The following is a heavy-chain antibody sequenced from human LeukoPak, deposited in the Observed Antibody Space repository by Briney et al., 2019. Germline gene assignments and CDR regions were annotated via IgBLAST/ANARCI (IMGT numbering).Heavy chain of an antibody. CDR2: INPSGGST. V-gene: IGHV1-46*01. Sequence: ASVKVSCKASGYTFTSYYMHWVRQAPGQGLEWMGIINPSGGSTSYAQKFQGRVTMTRDTSTSTVYMELSSLRSEDTAVYYCARQSRGLMGARYYYSGMDVWGQGTTVTVSS. CDR3: ARQSRGLMGARYYYSGMDV. D-gene: IGHD1-26*01. CDR1: GYTFTSYY. J-gene: IGHJ6*02.